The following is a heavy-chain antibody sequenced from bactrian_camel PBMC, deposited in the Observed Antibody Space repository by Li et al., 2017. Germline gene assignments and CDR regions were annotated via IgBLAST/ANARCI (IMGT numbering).Heavy chain of an antibody. J-gene: IGHJ4*01. CDR3: AADLDLRRLCLLNRNYEGFWDY. Sequence: HVQLVESGGGSVRAGGSLTLSCRVSGFTFDDSDMAWYRQPPGNACELVSHIRTDGLPWYADSVKGRFTISQDHAKNTLYLQMDSLKPEDTAMYYCAADLDLRRLCLLNRNYEGFWDYWGQGTQVTVS. CDR1: GFTFDDSD. CDR2: IRTDGLP. V-gene: IGHV3S60*01. D-gene: IGHD4*01.